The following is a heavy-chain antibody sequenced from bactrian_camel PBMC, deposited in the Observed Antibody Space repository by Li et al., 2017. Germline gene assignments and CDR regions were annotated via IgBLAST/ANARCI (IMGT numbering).Heavy chain of an antibody. J-gene: IGHJ4*01. Sequence: HVQLVESGGGSVQAGESLRLTCTASGYVNSMAWFRQSTGEGREGIAVINIGGITDYADAVKGRFTISRDAAKNTVYLQMNSLKPSDTAVYYCAADRGVGAETAYKYWGQGTQVTVS. CDR2: INIGGIT. V-gene: IGHV3S53*01. CDR3: AADRGVGAETAYKY. CDR1: GYVNS. D-gene: IGHD5*01.